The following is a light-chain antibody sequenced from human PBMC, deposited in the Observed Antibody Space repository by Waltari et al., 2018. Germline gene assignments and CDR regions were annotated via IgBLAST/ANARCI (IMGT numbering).Light chain of an antibody. Sequence: DIQMTQSPSSASASVGDRVTITCRASQGISRWLAWYQQKPGKAPKLLIYAASSLQSGVASRFSGSGSGTDFTLTISNLQPEDFATYYCQQANNPRAFGPGTKV. CDR2: AAS. J-gene: IGKJ3*01. V-gene: IGKV1-12*01. CDR1: QGISRW. CDR3: QQANNPRA.